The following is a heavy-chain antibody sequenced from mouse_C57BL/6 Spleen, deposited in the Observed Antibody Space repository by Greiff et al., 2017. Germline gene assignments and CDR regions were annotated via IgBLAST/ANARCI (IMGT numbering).Heavy chain of an antibody. CDR3: ARLSTVVATGYFDY. J-gene: IGHJ2*01. D-gene: IGHD1-1*01. CDR1: GYTFTSYW. CDR2: IDPSDSYT. Sequence: QVQLQQPGAELVMPGASVKLSCKASGYTFTSYWMHWVKQRPGQGLEWIGEIDPSDSYTNYNQKFKGKSTLTVDKSSSTAYMQLSSLTSEDSAVYYCARLSTVVATGYFDYWGQGTTLTVSS. V-gene: IGHV1-69*01.